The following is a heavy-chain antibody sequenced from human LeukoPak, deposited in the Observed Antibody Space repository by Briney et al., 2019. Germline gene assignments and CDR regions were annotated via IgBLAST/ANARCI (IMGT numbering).Heavy chain of an antibody. CDR1: GGSISNYY. CDR3: AKHSVLTGSGYAFDI. J-gene: IGHJ3*02. V-gene: IGHV4-59*08. D-gene: IGHD3-9*01. CDR2: IHYSGGT. Sequence: TLETLSLTCTVSGGSISNYYWSWIRQSPGKGLEWIGYIHYSGGTKYNPSLKSRVTISVDTSMNQFSLKLSSVTAADTAIYYCAKHSVLTGSGYAFDIWGQGTVVTVSS.